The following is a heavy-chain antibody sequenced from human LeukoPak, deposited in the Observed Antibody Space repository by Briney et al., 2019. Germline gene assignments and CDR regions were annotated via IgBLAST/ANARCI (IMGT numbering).Heavy chain of an antibody. CDR2: ISSSGTTI. Sequence: GGSLRLSCAASGFTFSDYYMSWIRQAPGKGLEWVSYISSSGTTIYNADSVKGRFTISRDNAKNSLYLQMNSLRAEDTAVYYCAAPDWAHYSGGADYWGQGTLVTVSS. CDR1: GFTFSDYY. J-gene: IGHJ4*02. D-gene: IGHD2-15*01. CDR3: AAPDWAHYSGGADY. V-gene: IGHV3-11*04.